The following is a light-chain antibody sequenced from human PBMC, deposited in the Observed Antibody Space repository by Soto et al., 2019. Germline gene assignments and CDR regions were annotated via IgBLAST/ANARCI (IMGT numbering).Light chain of an antibody. Sequence: QSVLTQPPSVSAAAGQKVTISCSGSASNIAKNYVSWYLQFPTSAPRVILYDNNQRPSGIPDRFSGSKSGTSATLGITGLQTGDEADYYCGTWDSSLSAVVFGGGTKVTVL. V-gene: IGLV1-51*01. CDR3: GTWDSSLSAVV. CDR2: DNN. CDR1: ASNIAKNY. J-gene: IGLJ3*02.